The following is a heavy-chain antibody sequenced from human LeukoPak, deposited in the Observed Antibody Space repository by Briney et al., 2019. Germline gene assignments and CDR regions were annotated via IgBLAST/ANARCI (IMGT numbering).Heavy chain of an antibody. J-gene: IGHJ3*02. CDR3: ARDLHYAFDI. Sequence: PGRSLRLSCAGSGFTFKNYGIHWVRQAPGKGLEWVAGMSYDGGHRYYGDSVKGRFTISRDNAKNSLYLQMNSLRDEDTAVYYCARDLHYAFDIWGQGTMVTASS. V-gene: IGHV3-30*03. CDR2: MSYDGGHR. D-gene: IGHD3-10*01. CDR1: GFTFKNYG.